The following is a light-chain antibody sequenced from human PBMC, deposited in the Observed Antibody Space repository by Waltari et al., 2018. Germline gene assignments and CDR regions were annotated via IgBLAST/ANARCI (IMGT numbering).Light chain of an antibody. V-gene: IGKV3-11*01. CDR3: QQRSSWPIT. CDR2: DAS. Sequence: EIVLTQSPATLSLSPGERATLSCRASQSISKYLAWYQQKPGQPPRLLIYDASNRATGIPARFSAGGSGTDFTLTISSLEAEDFVVYYCQQRSSWPITFGQGTRLEIK. J-gene: IGKJ5*01. CDR1: QSISKY.